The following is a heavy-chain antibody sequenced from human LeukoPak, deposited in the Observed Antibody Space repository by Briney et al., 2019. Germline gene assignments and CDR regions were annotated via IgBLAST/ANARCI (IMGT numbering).Heavy chain of an antibody. Sequence: ASVKVSCKASGYTFTNYYMHWVRQAPGQGLEWMGVINPSSGTTTYAQKFQGRVTMTRDTSTSIVYMELSSLRSEDTAVYYCARASGGSCYAYWGQGTLVTVSS. CDR1: GYTFTNYY. D-gene: IGHD2-15*01. V-gene: IGHV1-46*01. CDR2: INPSSGTT. CDR3: ARASGGSCYAY. J-gene: IGHJ4*02.